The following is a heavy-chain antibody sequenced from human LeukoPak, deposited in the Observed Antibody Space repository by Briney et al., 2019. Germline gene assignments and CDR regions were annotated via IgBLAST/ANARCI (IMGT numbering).Heavy chain of an antibody. D-gene: IGHD3-22*01. CDR1: GFTFNSYA. CDR2: IGDNGGGA. Sequence: GGSLRLSCVASGFTFNSYAMSWVRQAPGKGLEWVSIIGDNGGGAFYAESVKGRFTISRDILKNTLYLQMNSLRVEDTAVYYCAKTKRVGGYYYDQRGLSYFDYWGQGTLVTVSS. V-gene: IGHV3-23*01. CDR3: AKTKRVGGYYYDQRGLSYFDY. J-gene: IGHJ4*02.